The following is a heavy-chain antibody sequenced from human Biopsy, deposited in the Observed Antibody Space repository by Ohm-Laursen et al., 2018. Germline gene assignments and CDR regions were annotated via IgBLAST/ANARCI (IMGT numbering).Heavy chain of an antibody. CDR2: IWYDGSSE. J-gene: IGHJ6*02. CDR3: ARDPIVGSKADGMDV. Sequence: RSLRLSCSASGFTSSVYAMHWVRQAPGKGLEWVAIIWYDGSSEYYADSVKGRFTISRDNSKNTVYLQMNSLRVEDTAVYYCARDPIVGSKADGMDVWGQGTTVTVSS. D-gene: IGHD1-26*01. CDR1: GFTSSVYA. V-gene: IGHV3-33*01.